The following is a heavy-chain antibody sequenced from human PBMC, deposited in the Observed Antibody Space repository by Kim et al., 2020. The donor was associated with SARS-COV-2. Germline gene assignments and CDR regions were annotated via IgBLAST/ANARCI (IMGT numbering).Heavy chain of an antibody. J-gene: IGHJ4*02. D-gene: IGHD6-19*01. Sequence: RYSPSFQGQVTISADKSISTAYLQWSSLKASDTAMYYCAGGYSSGEAFDYWGQGTLVTVSS. V-gene: IGHV5-51*01. CDR3: AGGYSSGEAFDY.